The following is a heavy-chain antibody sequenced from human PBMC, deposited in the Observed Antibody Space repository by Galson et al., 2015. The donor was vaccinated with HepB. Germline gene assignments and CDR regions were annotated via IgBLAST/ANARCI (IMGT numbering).Heavy chain of an antibody. V-gene: IGHV3-30*18. D-gene: IGHD2-15*01. Sequence: SLRLSCAASGFTFSSYGMHWVRQAPGKGLEWVAVISYDGSNKYYADSVKGRFTISRDNSKNTLYLQMNSLRAEDTAVYYCAKDGLVVAASSWTEYYFDYWGQGTLVTVSS. CDR1: GFTFSSYG. J-gene: IGHJ4*02. CDR3: AKDGLVVAASSWTEYYFDY. CDR2: ISYDGSNK.